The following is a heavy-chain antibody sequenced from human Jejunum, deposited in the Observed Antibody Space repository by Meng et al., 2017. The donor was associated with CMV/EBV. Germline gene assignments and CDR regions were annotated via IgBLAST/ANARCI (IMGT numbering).Heavy chain of an antibody. CDR1: TFSTFG. J-gene: IGHJ3*02. CDR2: IYYGGGAT. CDR3: AKGVTSGSTYRAFDI. V-gene: IGHV3-23*03. Sequence: TFSTFGRGGVSQAPGEGLKWVSSIYYGGGATHYPDSVKGRFTISRDTSENTLYLQMSSMRVDETALYYCAKGVTSGSTYRAFDILGQGTKVTVSS. D-gene: IGHD3-22*01.